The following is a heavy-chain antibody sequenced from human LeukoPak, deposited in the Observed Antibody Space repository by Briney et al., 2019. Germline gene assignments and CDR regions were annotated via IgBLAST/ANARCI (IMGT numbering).Heavy chain of an antibody. J-gene: IGHJ4*02. CDR1: GFTFSSYS. V-gene: IGHV3-21*01. CDR2: ISSSSSYI. D-gene: IGHD5-18*01. Sequence: PGGSLRLSCAASGFTFSSYSMNWVRQAPGKGLEWVSSISSSSSYIYYADSVKGRFTISRDNAKNSLYLQMNSLRAEDTAVYYCAGSYGGCGEDDYWGQGTLVTVSS. CDR3: AGSYGGCGEDDY.